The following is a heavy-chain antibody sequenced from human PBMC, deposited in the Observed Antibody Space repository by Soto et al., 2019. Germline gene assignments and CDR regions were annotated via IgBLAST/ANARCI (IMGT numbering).Heavy chain of an antibody. V-gene: IGHV1-69*01. CDR3: ARSQGSSTSLELYYYYYYGMDV. Sequence: QVQLVQSGAEVKKPGSSVKVSCKASGGTFSSYAISWVRQAPGQGLEWMGGIIPISGTANYAQKCQGRVTITADESTSTADMELSSLRSEDTAVYYCARSQGSSTSLELYYYYYYGMDVWGQGTTVTVSS. J-gene: IGHJ6*02. CDR1: GGTFSSYA. D-gene: IGHD2-2*01. CDR2: IIPISGTA.